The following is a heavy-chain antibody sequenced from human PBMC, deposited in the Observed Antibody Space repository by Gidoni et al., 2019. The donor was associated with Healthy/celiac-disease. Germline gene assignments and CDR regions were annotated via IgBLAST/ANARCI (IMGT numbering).Heavy chain of an antibody. CDR1: GGTFRSYA. CDR2: IIPIFGTA. V-gene: IGHV1-69*01. J-gene: IGHJ5*02. CDR3: AIGGREAARRTVWFDP. Sequence: QVQLVKSGAEVKKPGSSVKVSCKASGGTFRSYAISWVRQAPGQGLEWMGGIIPIFGTANYAQKFQGRVTITADESTSTAYMELSSLRSEDTAVYYCAIGGREAARRTVWFDPWGQGTLVTVSS. D-gene: IGHD6-6*01.